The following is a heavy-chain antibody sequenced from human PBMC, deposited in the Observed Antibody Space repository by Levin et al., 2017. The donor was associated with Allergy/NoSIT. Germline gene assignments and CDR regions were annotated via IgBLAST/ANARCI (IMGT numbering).Heavy chain of an antibody. CDR3: AKEGYSGYDYYLDY. D-gene: IGHD5-12*01. V-gene: IGHV3-23*01. CDR2: ISDNGYDT. Sequence: GGSLRLSCVASGFIFSNYAMRWVRQAPGKGLEWVSGISDNGYDTYYADSVKGRFTISRDNSKNTLYVQMNSLRAEDTAVYYCAKEGYSGYDYYLDYWGQGTLVTVSS. J-gene: IGHJ4*02. CDR1: GFIFSNYA.